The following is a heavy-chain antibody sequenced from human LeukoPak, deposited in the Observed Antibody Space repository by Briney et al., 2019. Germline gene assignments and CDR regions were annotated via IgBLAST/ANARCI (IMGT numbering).Heavy chain of an antibody. D-gene: IGHD3-22*01. CDR1: GFIFSNYN. CDR3: ARKPPDSSGYYGSYYSYYMDV. J-gene: IGHJ6*03. CDR2: ISGSSTII. V-gene: IGHV3-48*01. Sequence: GGSLRLSCAASGFIFSNYNMNWVRQAPGKGLEWVAYISGSSTIIYYADSVKGRFTVSRDNAKSSLYLQMNSLRAEDTAVYYRARKPPDSSGYYGSYYSYYMDVWGKGTTVTVSS.